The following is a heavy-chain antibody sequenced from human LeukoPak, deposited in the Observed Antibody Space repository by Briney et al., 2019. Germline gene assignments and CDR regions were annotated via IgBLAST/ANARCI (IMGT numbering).Heavy chain of an antibody. D-gene: IGHD3-3*01. V-gene: IGHV1-2*02. CDR3: ARASSYDFWSGYYY. CDR2: INPNSGGT. Sequence: ASVKVSCKASGYTFTGYYMHWVRQAPGQGLEWMGWINPNSGGTNYAQKFQGRGTMTRDTSSSTAYMEVSRLRSDDTAVYYCARASSYDFWSGYYYWGQGTLVTVSS. CDR1: GYTFTGYY. J-gene: IGHJ4*02.